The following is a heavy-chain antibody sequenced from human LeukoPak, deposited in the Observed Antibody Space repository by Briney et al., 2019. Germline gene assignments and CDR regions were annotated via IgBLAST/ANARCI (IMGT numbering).Heavy chain of an antibody. V-gene: IGHV3-23*01. CDR2: ISGSGGST. CDR3: AKAADVLLWFGELLTYDGMDV. J-gene: IGHJ6*02. D-gene: IGHD3-10*01. Sequence: GGSLRLSCAASGFTSSSYAMSWVRQAPGKWLEWVSAISGSGGSTSYADSVKGRFTISRDNSKNTLYLQMNSLRAEDTAVYYCAKAADVLLWFGELLTYDGMDVWGQGTTVTVSS. CDR1: GFTSSSYA.